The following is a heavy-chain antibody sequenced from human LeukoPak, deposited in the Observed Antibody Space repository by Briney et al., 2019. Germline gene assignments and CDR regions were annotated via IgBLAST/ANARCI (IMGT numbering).Heavy chain of an antibody. V-gene: IGHV1-2*02. CDR3: ARDSCSITSCLSFDDY. CDR1: RYTFIGYY. Sequence: ASVKVSCKASRYTFIGYYMHWVRQAPGQGLEWMGWINPNSGGTNYAQKFQGRVTMTRDTSISTAYMELSRLSSDCTAVYYCARDSCSITSCLSFDDYWGQETLVTVSS. CDR2: INPNSGGT. J-gene: IGHJ4*02. D-gene: IGHD2-2*01.